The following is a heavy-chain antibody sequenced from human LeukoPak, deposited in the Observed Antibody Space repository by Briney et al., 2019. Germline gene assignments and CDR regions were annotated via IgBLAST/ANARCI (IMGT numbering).Heavy chain of an antibody. V-gene: IGHV1-18*01. Sequence: ASVKVSCKASGYTFTSYGISWVRQAPGQGLEWMGWISAYNGNTNYAQKLQGRVTMTTDTSTSTAYMEVRSLRSDDTAVYYCTRDLGVDTTMIFFDYWGQGSLVTVSS. CDR1: GYTFTSYG. J-gene: IGHJ4*02. CDR3: TRDLGVDTTMIFFDY. D-gene: IGHD5-18*01. CDR2: ISAYNGNT.